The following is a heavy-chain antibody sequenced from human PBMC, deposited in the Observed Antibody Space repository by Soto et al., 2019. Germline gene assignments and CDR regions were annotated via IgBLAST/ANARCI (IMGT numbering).Heavy chain of an antibody. CDR1: GYTHTELS. J-gene: IGHJ4*02. Sequence: ASVKVSCKVSGYTHTELSMHWVRQAPGKGLEWMGGFDPEDGETIYAQKFQGRVTMNEDTSTDTAYMELSSLRSEDTAVYYCARRSVLRFLEWPVPFDYWGQGTLVTVSS. D-gene: IGHD3-3*01. CDR2: FDPEDGET. CDR3: ARRSVLRFLEWPVPFDY. V-gene: IGHV1-24*01.